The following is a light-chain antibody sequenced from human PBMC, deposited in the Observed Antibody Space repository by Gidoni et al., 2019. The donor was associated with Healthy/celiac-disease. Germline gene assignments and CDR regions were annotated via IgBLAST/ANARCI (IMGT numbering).Light chain of an antibody. CDR3: QQLNSYPF. CDR1: QGISSY. V-gene: IGKV1-9*01. CDR2: AAS. J-gene: IGKJ5*01. Sequence: DLQLTQSPSFLSASVGDRVTITCRASQGISSYLAWYQQKPGKAPKLLSYAASTLQSGVPSRFSGSGSGTEFTLTISSLQPEDFATYYCQQLNSYPFFGQGTRLEIK.